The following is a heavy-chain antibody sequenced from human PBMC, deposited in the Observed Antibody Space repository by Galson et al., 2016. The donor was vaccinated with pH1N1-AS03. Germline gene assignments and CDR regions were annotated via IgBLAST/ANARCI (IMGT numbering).Heavy chain of an antibody. J-gene: IGHJ4*02. D-gene: IGHD3-3*01. V-gene: IGHV3-21*01. Sequence: SLRLSCAASGFTFNKYSMNWVRQAPGKGLEWVSSIRSRTNYIHDSDSVKGRFTISRDNARYSVYLEMSSLRDDDTAVYYCAKEEWFRLDYWGQGTVVTVSS. CDR1: GFTFNKYS. CDR3: AKEEWFRLDY. CDR2: IRSRTNYI.